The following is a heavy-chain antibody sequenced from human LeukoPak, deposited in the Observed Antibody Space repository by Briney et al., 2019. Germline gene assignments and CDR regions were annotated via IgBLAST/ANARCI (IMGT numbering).Heavy chain of an antibody. CDR1: GFTFSSYG. Sequence: GGSLRLSCAASGFTFSSYGMHWVRQAPGKGLEWVAFIRYDGSNKYYADSVKGRFTISRDNSKNSLYLQMNSLRTEDTALYYCAKDISWGGNSGDYWGQGTLVTVSS. J-gene: IGHJ4*02. CDR3: AKDISWGGNSGDY. V-gene: IGHV3-30*02. D-gene: IGHD4-23*01. CDR2: IRYDGSNK.